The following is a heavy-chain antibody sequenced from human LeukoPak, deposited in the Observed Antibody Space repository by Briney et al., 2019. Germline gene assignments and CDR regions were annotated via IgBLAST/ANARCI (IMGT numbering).Heavy chain of an antibody. V-gene: IGHV1-69*05. CDR2: IIPVFGTA. CDR1: GGTFSGYG. D-gene: IGHD4-17*01. Sequence: SVKVSCKASGGTFSGYGFSWVRQAPGQGLEWMGKIIPVFGTAIYAQKFQGRVAITTDASTSTVYMALSSLRSEDTAAYYCARYGDNDYWYFDLWGRGSLVTVSS. J-gene: IGHJ2*01. CDR3: ARYGDNDYWYFDL.